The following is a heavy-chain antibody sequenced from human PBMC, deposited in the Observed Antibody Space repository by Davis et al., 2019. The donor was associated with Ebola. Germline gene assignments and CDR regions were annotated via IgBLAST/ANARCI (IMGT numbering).Heavy chain of an antibody. CDR3: ARQRNGSGRYYYYYYGMDV. J-gene: IGHJ6*02. Sequence: SETLSLTCTVSAGSISRGGYYWSWTRQHPGKGLEWIGYIHYRGSTYYNPSLKSRVTISVDTSKNQFSLKLSSVTAADTAVYYCARQRNGSGRYYYYYYGMDVWGQGTTVTVSS. CDR1: AGSISRGGYY. D-gene: IGHD3-10*01. V-gene: IGHV4-30-4*08. CDR2: IHYRGST.